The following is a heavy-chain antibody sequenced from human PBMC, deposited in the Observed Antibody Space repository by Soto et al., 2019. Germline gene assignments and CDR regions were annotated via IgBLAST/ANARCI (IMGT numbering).Heavy chain of an antibody. V-gene: IGHV3-30*18. Sequence: GGSLRLSCAASGFTFSSYGMHWVRQAPGKGLEWVAVISYDGSNKYYADSVKGRFTISRDNSKNTLYLQMNSLRAEDTAVYYCAKEYFRKEAQALFDYWGQGTLVTVSS. J-gene: IGHJ4*02. D-gene: IGHD3-9*01. CDR1: GFTFSSYG. CDR3: AKEYFRKEAQALFDY. CDR2: ISYDGSNK.